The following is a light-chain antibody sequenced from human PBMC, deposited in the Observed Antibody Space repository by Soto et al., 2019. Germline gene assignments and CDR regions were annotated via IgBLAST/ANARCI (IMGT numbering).Light chain of an antibody. J-gene: IGKJ1*01. CDR1: QSISSW. CDR2: KAS. V-gene: IGKV1-5*03. Sequence: DIPMTQSPSTLSASVGDRVTITCRASQSISSWLAWYQQKSGKAPKLLIYKASSLEGGVPSRFSGSGSGTEFTLTISSLQPDDFATYYCQQYNSFSWTFGQGTKVEIK. CDR3: QQYNSFSWT.